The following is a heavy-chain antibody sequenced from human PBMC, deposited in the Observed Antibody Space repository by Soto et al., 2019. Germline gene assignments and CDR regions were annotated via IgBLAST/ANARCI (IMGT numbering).Heavy chain of an antibody. Sequence: PVGSLRLSCAASGFTFISYEMNWVRQAPGKGLEWVSYISSSGSTIYYADSVKGRFTIPRDNAKNSLYLQMNSLRAEDTAVYYRARGYCSGGSCYSDVYYGMDVWGQGTTVTVSS. D-gene: IGHD2-15*01. CDR3: ARGYCSGGSCYSDVYYGMDV. CDR1: GFTFISYE. V-gene: IGHV3-48*03. CDR2: ISSSGSTI. J-gene: IGHJ6*02.